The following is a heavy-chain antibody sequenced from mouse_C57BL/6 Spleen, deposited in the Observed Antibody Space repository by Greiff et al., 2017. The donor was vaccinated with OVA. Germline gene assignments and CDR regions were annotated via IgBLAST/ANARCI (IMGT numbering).Heavy chain of an antibody. D-gene: IGHD2-2*01. CDR3: APLYYGSFAY. CDR2: IYPGDGDT. J-gene: IGHJ3*01. CDR1: GYAFSSSW. V-gene: IGHV1-82*01. Sequence: VQLQESGPELVKPGASVKISCKASGYAFSSSWMNWVKQRPGKGLEWIGPIYPGDGDTNYNGKFKGKATLTADKSSSTAYMQLSSLTSEDSAVYFCAPLYYGSFAYWGQGTLVTVSA.